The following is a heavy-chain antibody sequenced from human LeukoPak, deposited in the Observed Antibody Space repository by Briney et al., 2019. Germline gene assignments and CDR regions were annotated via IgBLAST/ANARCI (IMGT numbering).Heavy chain of an antibody. CDR1: GFTFSSYW. Sequence: PGGSLRLSCAASGFTFSSYWMSWVRKAPGKGLEWVANIKQDGREKYYVDSVKGRFTISRDNAKNSLYLQMNSLRAEDTAVYYCARDDCSSISCYHNWFDPWGQGTLVTVSS. V-gene: IGHV3-7*01. J-gene: IGHJ5*02. CDR3: ARDDCSSISCYHNWFDP. D-gene: IGHD2-2*01. CDR2: IKQDGREK.